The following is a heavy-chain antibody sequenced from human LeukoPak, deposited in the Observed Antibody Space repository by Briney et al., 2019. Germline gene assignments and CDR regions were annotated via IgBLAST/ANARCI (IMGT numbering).Heavy chain of an antibody. J-gene: IGHJ4*02. CDR1: GFTFSGCN. CDR3: ARDRDYYDSSGYSFDY. CDR2: ISGAGSYI. Sequence: PGVSLRLSCAASGFTFSGCNMNWVRQAPGKGLEWVSSISGAGSYIYYGDSVKGRFTISRDNAKNSLYLQMNSLRAEDTAVYYCARDRDYYDSSGYSFDYWGQGTLVTVSS. D-gene: IGHD3-22*01. V-gene: IGHV3-21*01.